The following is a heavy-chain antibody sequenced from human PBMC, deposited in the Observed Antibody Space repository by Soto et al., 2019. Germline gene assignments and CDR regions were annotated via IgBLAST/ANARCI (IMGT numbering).Heavy chain of an antibody. J-gene: IGHJ3*02. Sequence: AASVKVSCEVSGYTLTELSMHCVRQAPGKGLEWMGGFDPEDGETIYAQKFQGRVTMTEDTSTDTAYMELSSLRSEDTAVYYCAIVNSSSWYEADAFDIWGQGTMVTVSS. CDR1: GYTLTELS. CDR2: FDPEDGET. V-gene: IGHV1-24*01. CDR3: AIVNSSSWYEADAFDI. D-gene: IGHD6-13*01.